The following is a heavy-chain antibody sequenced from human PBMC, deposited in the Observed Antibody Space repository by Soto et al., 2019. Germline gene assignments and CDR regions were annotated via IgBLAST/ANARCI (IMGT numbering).Heavy chain of an antibody. J-gene: IGHJ4*02. D-gene: IGHD3-22*01. CDR1: VGGLSGYA. V-gene: IGHV1-69*01. CDR3: AQYYYDSSGYLDY. CDR2: IIPIFGTA. Sequence: SVKVDCKGSVGGLSGYAISRGRQAHGQRLEWMGGIIPIFGTANYTQKFQGRVTITADESTSTAYMELSSLRSEDTSVYYCAQYYYDSSGYLDYWGQGTLVTVSS.